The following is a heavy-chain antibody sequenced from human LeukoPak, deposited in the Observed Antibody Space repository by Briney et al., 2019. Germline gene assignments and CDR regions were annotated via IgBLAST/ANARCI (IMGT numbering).Heavy chain of an antibody. CDR2: TNPNNGDS. CDR1: GYTFTGYY. V-gene: IGHV1-2*06. CDR3: ARMSSPLQYNWFDP. D-gene: IGHD1-14*01. Sequence: ASVKVSCKASGYTFTGYYVHWVRQAPGQGLEWMGRTNPNNGDSNFAQKFQGRVTMTRDTSISTVYMDLSRLRSDDTAVYYCARMSSPLQYNWFDPWDQGTLVTVSS. J-gene: IGHJ5*02.